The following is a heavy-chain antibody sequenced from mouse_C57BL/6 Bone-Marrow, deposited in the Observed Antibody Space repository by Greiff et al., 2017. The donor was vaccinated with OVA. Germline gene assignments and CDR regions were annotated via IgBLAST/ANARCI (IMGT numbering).Heavy chain of an antibody. J-gene: IGHJ3*01. CDR3: ARYPIYYGNYLFAY. D-gene: IGHD2-1*01. CDR1: GYSFTSYY. V-gene: IGHV1-66*01. CDR2: IYPGSGNT. Sequence: QVHVKQSGPELVKPGASVKISCKASGYSFTSYYIHWVKQRPGQGLEWIGWIYPGSGNTKYNEKFTGKATLTADTSSSTAYMQLSSLTSEDAAVYYCARYPIYYGNYLFAYWGQGTLVTVSA.